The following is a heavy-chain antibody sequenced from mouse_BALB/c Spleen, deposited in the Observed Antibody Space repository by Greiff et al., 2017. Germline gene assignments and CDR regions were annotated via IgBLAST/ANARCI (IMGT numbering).Heavy chain of an antibody. Sequence: VQLQQSGPELVKPGASVKIPCKASGYTFTDYNMDWVKQSHGKSLEWIGDINPNNGGTIYNQKFKGKATLTVDKSSSTAYMELRSLTSEDTAVNYCARSPVYYYGSFDYWGQGTTLTVSA. J-gene: IGHJ2*01. CDR2: INPNNGGT. CDR1: GYTFTDYN. CDR3: ARSPVYYYGSFDY. D-gene: IGHD1-1*01. V-gene: IGHV1-18*01.